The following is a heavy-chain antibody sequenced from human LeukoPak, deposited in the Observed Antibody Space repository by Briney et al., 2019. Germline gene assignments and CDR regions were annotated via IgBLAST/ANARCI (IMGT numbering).Heavy chain of an antibody. Sequence: GGSLRLSCAASGFTLSSYAMSWVRQAPGKGLEWASAISGSGGSTYYADSVKGRLTISRDNSKNTLYLQMNSLRAEDTAVYYCARDIIVVVAATPGYFDYWGQGTLVTVSS. CDR2: ISGSGGST. J-gene: IGHJ4*02. V-gene: IGHV3-23*01. D-gene: IGHD2-15*01. CDR1: GFTLSSYA. CDR3: ARDIIVVVAATPGYFDY.